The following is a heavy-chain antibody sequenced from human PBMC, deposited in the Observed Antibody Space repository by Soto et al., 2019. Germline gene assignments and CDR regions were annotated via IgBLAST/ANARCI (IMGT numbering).Heavy chain of an antibody. D-gene: IGHD2-2*01. CDR2: VYSSGTT. CDR1: GGSINSYW. Sequence: SETLSLTCSVSGGSINSYWWSWIRQPAGKGLEWIGRVYSSGTTDYNPSLNSRATMSVETSKNQFSLKLTSVTAADTAVYYCARDIGSYAYAEGYWGQGIQVTVSS. V-gene: IGHV4-4*07. J-gene: IGHJ4*02. CDR3: ARDIGSYAYAEGY.